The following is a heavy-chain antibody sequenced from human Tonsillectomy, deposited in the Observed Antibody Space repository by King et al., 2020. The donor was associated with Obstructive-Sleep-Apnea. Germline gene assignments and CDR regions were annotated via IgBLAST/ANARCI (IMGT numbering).Heavy chain of an antibody. V-gene: IGHV4-59*02. CDR3: ARGDFYDRSGYRALGAFDI. D-gene: IGHD3-22*01. J-gene: IGHJ3*02. CDR1: GGSVSGYY. CDR2: IYNSGTAKYT. Sequence: QLQESGPGLVTPSETLSLTCTVSGGSVSGYYWSWIRQSPGKGLEWIVYIYNSGTAKYTKYKPSLTGRVTISEDTPKNQFSLKLSSVTAADTAIYYCARGDFYDRSGYRALGAFDIWGQGTMVTVSS.